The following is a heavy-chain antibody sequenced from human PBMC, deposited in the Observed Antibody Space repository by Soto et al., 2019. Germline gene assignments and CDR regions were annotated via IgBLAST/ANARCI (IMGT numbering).Heavy chain of an antibody. V-gene: IGHV1-8*01. CDR1: GYTFTSYD. J-gene: IGHJ5*02. D-gene: IGHD3-10*01. CDR2: MNPNSGNT. CDR3: ARARFGTKGGNWFDP. Sequence: ASVKVSCKASGYTFTSYDINWVRQATGQGLEWMGWMNPNSGNTNYAQKFQGRVTMTRNTSISTAYMELSRLRSDDTAVYYCARARFGTKGGNWFDPWGQGTLVTVSS.